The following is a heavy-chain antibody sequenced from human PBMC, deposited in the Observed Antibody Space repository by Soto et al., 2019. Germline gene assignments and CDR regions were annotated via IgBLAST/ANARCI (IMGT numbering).Heavy chain of an antibody. CDR1: GFTFSSYA. J-gene: IGHJ4*02. D-gene: IGHD3-22*01. CDR3: ARGDYYYDSSGYFPY. V-gene: IGHV3-30-3*01. Sequence: GGSLRLSCAASGFTFSSYAMHWVRQAPGKGLEWVAVISYDGSNNYYADSVKGRFTISRDNSKNTLYLQMNSLRAEDTAVYYCARGDYYYDSSGYFPYWGQGTLVTVSS. CDR2: ISYDGSNN.